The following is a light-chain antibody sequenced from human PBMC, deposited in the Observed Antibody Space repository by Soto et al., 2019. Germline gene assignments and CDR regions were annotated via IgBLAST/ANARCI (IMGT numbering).Light chain of an antibody. CDR2: KAS. CDR1: QTLNGW. CDR3: QQYNNYSFN. Sequence: IQLTQSPSTLSASAGDRVTITCRVSQTLNGWLAWYQHKPGKAPKLLIFKASNLQSGVPSRFSGSGSGKEFTLTISSLQPDDSATYYCQQYNNYSFNFGPGTKVEIK. V-gene: IGKV1-5*03. J-gene: IGKJ3*01.